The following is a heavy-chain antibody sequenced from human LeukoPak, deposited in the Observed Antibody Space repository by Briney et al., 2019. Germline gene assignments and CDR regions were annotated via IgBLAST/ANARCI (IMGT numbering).Heavy chain of an antibody. Sequence: GRSLRLSCAASGFTFSSYGMHWVRQAPGKGLEWVAVISYDGSNKYYADSVKGRFTISRDNSKSTLYLQMNSLRAEDTAVYYCAKVRGAFDIWGQGTMVTVSS. V-gene: IGHV3-30*18. CDR2: ISYDGSNK. CDR3: AKVRGAFDI. D-gene: IGHD3-10*01. J-gene: IGHJ3*02. CDR1: GFTFSSYG.